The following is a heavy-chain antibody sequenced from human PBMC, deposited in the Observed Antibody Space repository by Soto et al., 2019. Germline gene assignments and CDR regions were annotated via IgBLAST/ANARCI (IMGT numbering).Heavy chain of an antibody. CDR2: ISSNGGST. CDR1: GFTFSSYA. CDR3: VKEGQWLVRFFW. D-gene: IGHD6-19*01. Sequence: GSLRLSCSASGFTFSSYAMHWVRQAPGKGLEYVSAISSNGGSTYYADSVKGRFTISRDNSKNTLYLQMSSLRAEETAVYYCVKEGQWLVRFFWWGQGTLVTVSS. J-gene: IGHJ4*02. V-gene: IGHV3-64D*06.